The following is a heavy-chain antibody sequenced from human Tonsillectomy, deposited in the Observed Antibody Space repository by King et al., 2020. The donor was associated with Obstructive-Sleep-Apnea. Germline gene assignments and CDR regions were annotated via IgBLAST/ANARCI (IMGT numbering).Heavy chain of an antibody. Sequence: VQLVESGGEVKKPGASVKVSCKASGYTFTGYYMHWVRQAPGQGLEWMGWINPNSGGTNYAQKFQGWVTMTRDTSISTAYMEVSRLRSDDTAVYYCARGMKYDFRVMDVWGQGTTVTVSS. CDR3: ARGMKYDFRVMDV. V-gene: IGHV1-2*04. CDR2: INPNSGGT. D-gene: IGHD3-3*01. CDR1: GYTFTGYY. J-gene: IGHJ6*02.